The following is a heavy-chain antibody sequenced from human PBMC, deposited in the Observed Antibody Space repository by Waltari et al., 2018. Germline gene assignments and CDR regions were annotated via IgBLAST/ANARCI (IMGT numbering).Heavy chain of an antibody. CDR3: ARAGTYYDFWSGYYTVYGMDV. CDR1: GGSISSYY. Sequence: QVQLQESGPGLVKPSETLSLTCTVSGGSISSYYWSWIRQPPGKGLGWIGYIYYSGRTNCNPSRKSRVTISGTTARNQVSLKLSSVTAADTAVYYCARAGTYYDFWSGYYTVYGMDVWGQGTTVTVSS. J-gene: IGHJ6*02. V-gene: IGHV4-59*01. D-gene: IGHD3-3*01. CDR2: IYYSGRT.